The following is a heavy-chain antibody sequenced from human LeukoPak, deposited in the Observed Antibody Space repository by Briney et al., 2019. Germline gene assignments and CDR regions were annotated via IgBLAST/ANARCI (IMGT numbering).Heavy chain of an antibody. CDR2: ISSSSSTI. D-gene: IGHD4-17*01. CDR3: ARDFTTVTSPDFDY. J-gene: IGHJ4*02. Sequence: GGSLRLFCAASGFTFSSYSMNWVRQAPGKGLEWVSYISSSSSTIYYADSVKGRFTISRDNAKNSLYLQMNSLRAEDTAVYYCARDFTTVTSPDFDYWGQGTLVTVSS. V-gene: IGHV3-48*04. CDR1: GFTFSSYS.